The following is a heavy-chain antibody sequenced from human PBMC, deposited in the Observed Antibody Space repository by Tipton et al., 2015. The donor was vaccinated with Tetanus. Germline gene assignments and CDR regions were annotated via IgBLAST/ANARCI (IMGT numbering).Heavy chain of an antibody. J-gene: IGHJ4*02. CDR3: ARDQARGARGWNYFDD. V-gene: IGHV4-31*03. CDR2: IYYSGST. Sequence: TLSLTCTVSDGSISSGGYYWSWIRQHPGKGLEWVGDIYYSGSTYYNPSLKSRVTISVDTSKNQFSMKLNSVTAADTAVYFCARDQARGARGWNYFDDWGQGTLVTVSS. CDR1: DGSISSGGYY. D-gene: IGHD1-26*01.